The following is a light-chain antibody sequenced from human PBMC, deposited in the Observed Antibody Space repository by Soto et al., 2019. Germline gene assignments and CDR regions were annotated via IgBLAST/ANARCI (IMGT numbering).Light chain of an antibody. CDR1: QSVSSY. CDR3: QQRSNWYT. CDR2: DAS. V-gene: IGKV3-11*01. J-gene: IGKJ2*01. Sequence: EIVLTQSPATLSLSPGERATLSCRASQSVSSYLAWYQQKPGQAPRLLIYDASNRATGIPARFSGSGSGTDFTLTISSLEPEDCAVYYCQQRSNWYTFGQGTKLESK.